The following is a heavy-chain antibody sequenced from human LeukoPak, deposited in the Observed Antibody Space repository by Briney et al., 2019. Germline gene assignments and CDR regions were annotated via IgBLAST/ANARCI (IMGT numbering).Heavy chain of an antibody. V-gene: IGHV3-23*01. J-gene: IGHJ4*02. D-gene: IGHD6-19*01. CDR1: GFDFGGACG. CDR2: ISGGGETT. CDR3: VREAGCGWPLDY. Sequence: GDSLRLSCATSGFDFGGACGMGWVRQAPEKRLEWVSTISGGGETTHYADSVKGRLTISRDNARNTLYLQIDRLRPEDTAIYYCVREAGCGWPLDYWGRGTLVTVSS.